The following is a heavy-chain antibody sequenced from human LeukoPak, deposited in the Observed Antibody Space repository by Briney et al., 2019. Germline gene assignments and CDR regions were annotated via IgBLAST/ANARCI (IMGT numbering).Heavy chain of an antibody. CDR3: ARDRSVDYFDY. J-gene: IGHJ4*02. V-gene: IGHV3-33*01. D-gene: IGHD6-19*01. Sequence: GGSLRLSCAASGFTFRNNGMHWVRQAPGKGLEWVAVIWYAGSNKYYADSVKGRFTVSRDNSKNTLYLQMNSLRAEDTAVYYCARDRSVDYFDYWGQGILVTVSS. CDR1: GFTFRNNG. CDR2: IWYAGSNK.